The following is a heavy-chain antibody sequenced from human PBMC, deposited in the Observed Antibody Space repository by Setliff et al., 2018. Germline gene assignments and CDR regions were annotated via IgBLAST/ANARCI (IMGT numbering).Heavy chain of an antibody. V-gene: IGHV4-61*09. CDR3: ARAGPTVTFFRVLVISWWDP. CDR1: GDSISSGSYY. Sequence: TSETLSLTCTVSGDSISSGSYYWTWIRQPAGKGLEWIGHFHTGGSTNYNRSLRGRVSISVDTSKNQFSLKPSSVTAADTATYYCARAGPTVTFFRVLVISWWDPWGQGSLVTVSS. J-gene: IGHJ5*02. D-gene: IGHD3-3*01. CDR2: FHTGGST.